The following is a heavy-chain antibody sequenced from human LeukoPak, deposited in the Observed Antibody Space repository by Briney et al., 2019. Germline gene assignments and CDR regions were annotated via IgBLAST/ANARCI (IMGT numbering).Heavy chain of an antibody. CDR3: ARDRVWGSSWYYFDY. CDR2: ISSSGSTI. Sequence: GGSLRLSCAASGFTFSDYYMSWIRQAPGKGLEWVSYISSSGSTIYYADSVKGRFTISRDNVKNSLYLQMNSLRAEDTAVYYCARDRVWGSSWYYFDYWGQGTLVTVSS. V-gene: IGHV3-11*01. D-gene: IGHD6-13*01. CDR1: GFTFSDYY. J-gene: IGHJ4*02.